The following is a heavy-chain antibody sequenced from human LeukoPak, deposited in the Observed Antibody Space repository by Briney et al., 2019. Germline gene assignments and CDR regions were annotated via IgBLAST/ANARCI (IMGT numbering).Heavy chain of an antibody. V-gene: IGHV6-1*01. D-gene: IGHD3-10*01. J-gene: IGHJ4*02. CDR1: GDSVSSNSAA. CDR2: TYYRSKWYN. Sequence: SQTLSLTCAISGDSVSSNSAAWNWIRQSPSRGLEWLGRTYYRSKWYNDYAVSVKSRITINPDTSKNQFSLQLNSVTPEDTAVYYCARDPSLLLWFGESSRYFDYWGQGTLVTVSS. CDR3: ARDPSLLLWFGESSRYFDY.